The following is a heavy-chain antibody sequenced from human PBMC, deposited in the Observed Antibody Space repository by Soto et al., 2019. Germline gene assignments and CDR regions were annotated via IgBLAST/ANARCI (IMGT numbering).Heavy chain of an antibody. CDR2: IDAGNGNT. Sequence: QVQLVQSGAEVKKPGASVKVSCKASGHTSTNYAVHWVRQAPGQRLEWMGRIDAGNGNTKYSQKLQGRVTITTDTSASTAYMELSSLRSEDTAVYYCAREGSTYGSTFDYWGQGTLVTVSS. V-gene: IGHV1-3*01. J-gene: IGHJ4*02. D-gene: IGHD3-10*01. CDR3: AREGSTYGSTFDY. CDR1: GHTSTNYA.